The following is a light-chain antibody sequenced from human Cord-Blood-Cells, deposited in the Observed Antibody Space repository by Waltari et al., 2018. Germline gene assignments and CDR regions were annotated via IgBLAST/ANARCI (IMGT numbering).Light chain of an antibody. CDR2: RNN. CDR3: AAWDDSLSGYV. Sequence: SVLTQPPSASGTPGQRVPISSSGTRSTTGRNCVASYQQLPGTAPKLLIYRNNQRPSGVPDRFSGSKSGTSASLAISGLRSEDEADYYCAAWDDSLSGYVLGTGTKVTVL. V-gene: IGLV1-47*01. J-gene: IGLJ1*01. CDR1: RSTTGRNC.